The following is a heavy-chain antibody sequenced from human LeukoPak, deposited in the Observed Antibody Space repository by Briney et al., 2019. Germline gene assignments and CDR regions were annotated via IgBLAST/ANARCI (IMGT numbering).Heavy chain of an antibody. V-gene: IGHV1-2*02. CDR2: INPNSGGT. CDR1: GYTFTGYY. Sequence: ASVKVSCKASGYTFTGYYMHWVRQAPGQGLEWMGWINPNSGGTKYAQKFQGRVTMTRDTSISTAYMELSRLRSDDTAVYYCARVLRSYDLWRGYQTFVYWGQGAL. J-gene: IGHJ4*02. CDR3: ARVLRSYDLWRGYQTFVY. D-gene: IGHD3-3*01.